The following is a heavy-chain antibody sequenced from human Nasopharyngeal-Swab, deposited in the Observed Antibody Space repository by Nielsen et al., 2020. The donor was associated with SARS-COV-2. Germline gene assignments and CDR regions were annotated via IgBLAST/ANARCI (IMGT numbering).Heavy chain of an antibody. D-gene: IGHD4-17*01. J-gene: IGHJ2*01. CDR2: INSDGSST. V-gene: IGHV3-74*01. CDR1: GFTFSSYW. Sequence: GESLKISCAASGFTFSSYWMHWVRQAPGKGLVWVSRINSDGSSTSYADSVKGRFTISRDNAKNTLYLQMNSLRAEDTAVYYCARDRSDYGDYGGWYFDLWGRGTLVTVSS. CDR3: ARDRSDYGDYGGWYFDL.